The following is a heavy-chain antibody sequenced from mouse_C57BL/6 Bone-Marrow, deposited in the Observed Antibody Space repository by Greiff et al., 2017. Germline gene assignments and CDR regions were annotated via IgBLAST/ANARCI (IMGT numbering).Heavy chain of an antibody. J-gene: IGHJ3*01. CDR2: IDPNSGGT. CDR3: AREFYYYGPAWFAY. D-gene: IGHD1-1*01. Sequence: QVHVKQPGAELVKPGASVKLSCKASGYTFTSYWMHWVKQRPGRGLEWIGRIDPNSGGTTYNEKFKSKATLTVDKPSSTAYRQLSSLTSEDSAVYYCAREFYYYGPAWFAYWGQGTLVTVSA. V-gene: IGHV1-72*01. CDR1: GYTFTSYW.